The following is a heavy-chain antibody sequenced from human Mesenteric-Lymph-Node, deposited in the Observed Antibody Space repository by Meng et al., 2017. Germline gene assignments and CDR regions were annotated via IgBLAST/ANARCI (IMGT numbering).Heavy chain of an antibody. J-gene: IGHJ2*01. CDR2: IYYSGST. V-gene: IGHV4-30-4*01. CDR3: ARVYYYGSGDWYFDL. Sequence: QVQLQESGPGLVKPSQTLSLTCTVSGGSISSGDYYWSWIRQPPGKGLEWIGCIYYSGSTYYNPSLKGRVTISVDTSKNQFSLNLSSVTAADTAVYYCARVYYYGSGDWYFDLWGRGTLVTVSS. D-gene: IGHD3-10*01. CDR1: GGSISSGDYY.